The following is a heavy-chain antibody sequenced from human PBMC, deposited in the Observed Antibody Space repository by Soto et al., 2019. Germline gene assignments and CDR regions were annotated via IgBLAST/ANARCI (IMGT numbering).Heavy chain of an antibody. CDR1: GYTFTNFG. CDR3: ARGYCSGGSCYSKYYYGMDV. J-gene: IGHJ6*02. Sequence: ASVKVSCKTSGYTFTNFGISWVRQAPGQGLELMGWVTTDKGKTTYAQKFQGRVTMTTDTSTSTAYMELSRLRSDDTAVYYCARGYCSGGSCYSKYYYGMDVWGQGTTVTSP. V-gene: IGHV1-18*01. D-gene: IGHD2-15*01. CDR2: VTTDKGKT.